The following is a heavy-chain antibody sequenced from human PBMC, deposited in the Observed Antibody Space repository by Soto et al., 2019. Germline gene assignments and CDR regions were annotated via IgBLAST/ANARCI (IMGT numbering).Heavy chain of an antibody. CDR2: VSPKSGNT. D-gene: IGHD1-1*01. CDR3: ARGQTVSSIGPLLV. CDR1: GYNFFDYG. Sequence: QIQLVQSGAEVKKPGASVKVSCKASGYNFFDYGVNWVREAPGQGLEWMGWVSPKSGNTDFARKVQGRVTMTADTSTNTAYLELRGLRSDDTAIYYCARGQTVSSIGPLLVWGQGTLVSVSS. J-gene: IGHJ1*01. V-gene: IGHV1-18*01.